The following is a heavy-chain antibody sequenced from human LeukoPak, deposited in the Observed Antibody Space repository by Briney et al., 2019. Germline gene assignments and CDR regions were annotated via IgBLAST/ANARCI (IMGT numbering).Heavy chain of an antibody. CDR3: ATVLGPRGYFDY. J-gene: IGHJ4*02. D-gene: IGHD1-26*01. V-gene: IGHV1-24*01. CDR1: GYTLTELS. Sequence: ASVKVSCKVSGYTLTELSMHWVRQAPGKGLEWMGGFDPEDGETIYAQKFQGRVTMTEDTSTDTASMELSSLRSEDTAVYYCATVLGPRGYFDYWGQGTLVTVSS. CDR2: FDPEDGET.